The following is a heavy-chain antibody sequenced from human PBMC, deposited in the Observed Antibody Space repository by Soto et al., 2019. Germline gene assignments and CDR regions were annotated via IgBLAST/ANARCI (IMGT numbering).Heavy chain of an antibody. D-gene: IGHD5-12*01. CDR1: GGSISSGGYY. CDR3: ARQRQGYSGYENWFDP. CDR2: IYYSGST. Sequence: PSETLSLTCTVSGGSISSGGYYWSWIRQHPGKGLEWIGYIYYSGSTYYNPSLKSRVTISVDTSKNQFSLKLSSVTAADTAVYYCARQRQGYSGYENWFDPWGQGTLVTVSS. J-gene: IGHJ5*02. V-gene: IGHV4-31*03.